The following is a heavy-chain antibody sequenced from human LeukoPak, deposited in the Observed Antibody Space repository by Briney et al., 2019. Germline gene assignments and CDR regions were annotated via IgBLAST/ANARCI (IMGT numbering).Heavy chain of an antibody. CDR3: AQNFYDSSGLYFDY. V-gene: IGHV3-21*01. CDR1: GFTFSTYS. J-gene: IGHJ4*03. CDR2: ISSSSNYI. D-gene: IGHD3-22*01. Sequence: RGSSEPFSVASGFTFSTYSVNWVGQAPGKGLEWVSSISSSSNYIYYADSVKGRFTISRDNAKNSLYLQMNSLRAEDTAVYYCAQNFYDSSGLYFDYWGNRVIVSVSS.